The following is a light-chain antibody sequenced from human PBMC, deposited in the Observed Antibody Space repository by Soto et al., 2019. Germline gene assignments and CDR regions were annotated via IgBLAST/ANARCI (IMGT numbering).Light chain of an antibody. J-gene: IGKJ4*01. Sequence: EIVLTQSPATLSLSPGERATLSCRASQSVSSYLAWYQHKPGQAPRLLIYDASNRATSIPARFSGSGSGTDFPLTSSRLEPEDFAVYYCLHRYNWPLTFGGGTKVEIK. CDR1: QSVSSY. V-gene: IGKV3-11*01. CDR2: DAS. CDR3: LHRYNWPLT.